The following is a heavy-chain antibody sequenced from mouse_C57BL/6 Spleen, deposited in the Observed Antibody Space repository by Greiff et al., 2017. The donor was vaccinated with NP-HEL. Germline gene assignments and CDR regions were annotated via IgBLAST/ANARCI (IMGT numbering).Heavy chain of an antibody. D-gene: IGHD2-5*01. V-gene: IGHV5-17*01. Sequence: DVQLVESGGGLVKPGGSLKLSCAASGFTFSDYGMHWVRQAPEKGLEWVAYISSGSSTIYYADTVKGRFTISRDNAKNTLFLQMTSLRSEDTAMYYCARQGYYSKPWFAYWGQGTLVTVSA. CDR2: ISSGSSTI. CDR3: ARQGYYSKPWFAY. J-gene: IGHJ3*01. CDR1: GFTFSDYG.